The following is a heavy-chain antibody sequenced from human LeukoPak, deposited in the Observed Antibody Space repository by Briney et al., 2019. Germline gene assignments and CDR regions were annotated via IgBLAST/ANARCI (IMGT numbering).Heavy chain of an antibody. CDR2: IYYSGTT. CDR3: ARGVYIAAAQYGY. CDR1: GGSLSSHY. Sequence: SETLSLTCTVSGGSLSSHYWSWIRQPPGKGLEWIGYIYYSGTTNYNPSLKGRVTISVDTSKNQFSLKLSSVTAADTAVYYCARGVYIAAAQYGYWGQGTLVTVSS. D-gene: IGHD6-13*01. V-gene: IGHV4-59*11. J-gene: IGHJ4*02.